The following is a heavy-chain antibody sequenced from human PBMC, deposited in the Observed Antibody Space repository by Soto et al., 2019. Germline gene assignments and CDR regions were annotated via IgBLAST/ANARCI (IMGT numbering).Heavy chain of an antibody. D-gene: IGHD1-26*01. CDR1: GYSFTKYW. CDR2: IDPGDSDT. V-gene: IGHV5-51*01. CDR3: ARQNQHSGSYYFDC. J-gene: IGHJ4*02. Sequence: LKISCKSSGYSFTKYWMGWVRQMPGKGLEWMGIIDPGDSDTRYSPSFQGQVTISADKSISTAYLQWSSLKASDTAMYYCARQNQHSGSYYFDCWGQGTPVTVSS.